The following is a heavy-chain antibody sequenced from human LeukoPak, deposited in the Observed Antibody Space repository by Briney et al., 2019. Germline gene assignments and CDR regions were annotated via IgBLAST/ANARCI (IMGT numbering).Heavy chain of an antibody. Sequence: SETLPLTCAVYGGSFSGYYWSWIRQPPGKGLEWIGEINHSGSTNYNPSLKSRVTISVDTSKNQFSLKLSSVTAADTAVYYCARATYGDNPLDYWGQGTLVTVSS. J-gene: IGHJ4*02. D-gene: IGHD4-17*01. CDR2: INHSGST. CDR1: GGSFSGYY. V-gene: IGHV4-34*01. CDR3: ARATYGDNPLDY.